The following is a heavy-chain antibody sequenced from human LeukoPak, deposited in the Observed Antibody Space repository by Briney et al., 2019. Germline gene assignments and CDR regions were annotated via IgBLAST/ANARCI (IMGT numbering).Heavy chain of an antibody. V-gene: IGHV3-15*01. J-gene: IGHJ3*02. CDR3: TTDLTIAAAGPAAFDI. D-gene: IGHD6-13*01. CDR2: IKSKTDGGTT. Sequence: GGSLRLSCAASGFTFSNAWMSWVRQAPGKGLEWVGRIKSKTDGGTTDYAAPVKGRFTISRDDSKNTLYLQMNSLKTEDTAVYYCTTDLTIAAAGPAAFDIWGQGTMVTVSS. CDR1: GFTFSNAW.